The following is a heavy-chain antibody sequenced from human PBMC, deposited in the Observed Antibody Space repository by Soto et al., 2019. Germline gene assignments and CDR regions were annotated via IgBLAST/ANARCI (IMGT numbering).Heavy chain of an antibody. J-gene: IGHJ4*02. CDR1: GFTFSSYS. CDR2: ISSSSSTI. V-gene: IGHV3-48*01. Sequence: PGGSLRLSCAASGFTFSSYSMNWVRQAPGKGLEWVSYISSSSSTIYYADSVKGRFTISRDNAKNSLYLQMNSLRAEDTAVYYCATDYSGYSGYGRVRYFDYWGQGTLVTVSS. D-gene: IGHD5-12*01. CDR3: ATDYSGYSGYGRVRYFDY.